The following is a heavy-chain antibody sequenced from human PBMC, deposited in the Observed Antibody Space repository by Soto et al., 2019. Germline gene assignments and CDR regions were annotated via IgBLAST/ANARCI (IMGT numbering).Heavy chain of an antibody. D-gene: IGHD1-26*01. CDR2: TNTGGTT. CDR1: GFTVNSNY. V-gene: IGHV3-53*02. J-gene: IGHJ6*02. CDR3: AKGDGFILAV. Sequence: EVQVLATGGGLIQPGGSLRLSCAASGFTVNSNYMSWVRQAPGEGLQWVSITNTGGTTYYSDSVKGRITVSRDNSKNTLYLQTNRLRAEVTAVYYCAKGDGFILAVWGQGTMVSVSS.